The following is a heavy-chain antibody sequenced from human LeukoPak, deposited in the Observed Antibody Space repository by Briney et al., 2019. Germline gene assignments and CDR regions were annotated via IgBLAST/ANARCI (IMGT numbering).Heavy chain of an antibody. CDR3: ARRLTQYDCFDP. CDR2: TYYRSTWYN. D-gene: IGHD2-2*01. J-gene: IGHJ5*02. Sequence: QTLSLTCAISGDIVSSNSVTWNWIRQSPSRGLAWLGRTYYRSTWYNDYAVSVRGRITVNPDTSKNQFSLHLNSVTPEDTAVYYCARRLTQYDCFDPWGQGILVTVSS. V-gene: IGHV6-1*01. CDR1: GDIVSSNSVT.